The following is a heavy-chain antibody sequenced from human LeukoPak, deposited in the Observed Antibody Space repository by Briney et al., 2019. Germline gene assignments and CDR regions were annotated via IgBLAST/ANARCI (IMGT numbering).Heavy chain of an antibody. CDR2: ISGSGGST. CDR3: AKASAPHWLRLHHDFDY. V-gene: IGHV3-23*01. Sequence: PGGSLRLSCAASGSTFSNYAMSWVRQAPGKGLEWVSAISGSGGSTYYADSVKGRFTISRDNSKNTLYLQMNSLRAEDTAVYYCAKASAPHWLRLHHDFDYWGQGTLVTVSS. CDR1: GSTFSNYA. J-gene: IGHJ4*02. D-gene: IGHD5-12*01.